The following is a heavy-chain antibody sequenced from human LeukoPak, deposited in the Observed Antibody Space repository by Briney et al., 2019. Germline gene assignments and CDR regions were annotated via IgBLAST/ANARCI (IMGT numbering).Heavy chain of an antibody. V-gene: IGHV4-34*01. CDR1: GVSFSGYY. Sequence: SETLSLTCAVYGVSFSGYYWSWLRQPPGKGLEWVGEINHSGSTNYNPSLKSRVTISVDTSKNQFSLKLSSVTAADTAVYYCARGLPYSSSWYWFDPWGQGTLVTVSS. D-gene: IGHD6-13*01. CDR2: INHSGST. CDR3: ARGLPYSSSWYWFDP. J-gene: IGHJ5*02.